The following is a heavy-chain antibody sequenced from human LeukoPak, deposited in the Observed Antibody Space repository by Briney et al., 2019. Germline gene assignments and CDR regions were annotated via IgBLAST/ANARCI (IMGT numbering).Heavy chain of an antibody. D-gene: IGHD1-26*01. J-gene: IGHJ4*02. CDR1: GYTVSSDY. V-gene: IGHV3-66*02. CDR2: IYSGGDA. CDR3: ARDTVGATTGGGFDY. Sequence: GGSLRLSCAASGYTVSSDYITWVRQAPGKGLEWVSIIYSGGDAYYADSVKGRFTISRDNSKNTLYLQMNSLRAEDTAVYYCARDTVGATTGGGFDYWGQGTLVTVSS.